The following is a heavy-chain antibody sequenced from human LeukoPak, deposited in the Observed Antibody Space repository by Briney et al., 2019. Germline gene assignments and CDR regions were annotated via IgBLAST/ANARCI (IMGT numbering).Heavy chain of an antibody. V-gene: IGHV3-30*03. CDR2: ISYDVGKK. D-gene: IGHD3-3*01. CDR3: ARGNLEWYYYYYYMDV. J-gene: IGHJ6*03. Sequence: PGRSLRLSCAASGFTFSSYGMHWVRQAPGKGLEWVAVISYDVGKKYYADSVKGRFTISRDNAKNTLYLQMNSLRAEDTAVYYCARGNLEWYYYYYYMDVWGKGTTVTVSS. CDR1: GFTFSSYG.